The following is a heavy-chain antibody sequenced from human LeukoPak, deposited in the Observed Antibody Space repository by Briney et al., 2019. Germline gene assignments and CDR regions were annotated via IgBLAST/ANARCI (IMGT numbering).Heavy chain of an antibody. V-gene: IGHV3-20*04. CDR3: ARLKAAAGSNFDY. CDR1: GFTFSSYS. CDR2: INWNGGST. J-gene: IGHJ4*02. D-gene: IGHD6-13*01. Sequence: GGSVRLSCAASGFTFSSYSMNWVRQAPGKGLEWVSGINWNGGSTSYADSVKGRFTISRDTAKNSLYLQMNSLRAEDTALYYCARLKAAAGSNFDYWGQGTLVTVSS.